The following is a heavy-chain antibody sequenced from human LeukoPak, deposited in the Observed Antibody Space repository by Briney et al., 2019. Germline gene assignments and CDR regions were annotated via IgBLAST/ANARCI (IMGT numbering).Heavy chain of an antibody. CDR1: GFTFSSYS. D-gene: IGHD1-26*01. J-gene: IGHJ4*02. Sequence: KPGVSLRLSCAASGFTFSSYSMNWVRQAPGKGLEWVSSISSSSSYIYYADSVKGRFTISRDNAKNSLYLQMNSLRAEDTAVYYCASRVGATDYWGQGTLVTVSS. V-gene: IGHV3-21*01. CDR3: ASRVGATDY. CDR2: ISSSSSYI.